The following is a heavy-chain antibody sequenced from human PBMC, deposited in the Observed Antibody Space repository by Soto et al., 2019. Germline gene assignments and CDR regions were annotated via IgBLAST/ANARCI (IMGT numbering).Heavy chain of an antibody. CDR2: ISYDGSNK. D-gene: IGHD3-22*01. J-gene: IGHJ5*02. CDR3: AREGYDSSGYYYFWFDP. Sequence: QVQLVESGGGVVQPGRSLRLSCAASGFTFSSYAMHWVRQAPGKGLEWVAVISYDGSNKYYADSVKGRFTISRDNSKNTLYLQMNSLRAEDTAVYYCAREGYDSSGYYYFWFDPWGQGTLVTVSS. CDR1: GFTFSSYA. V-gene: IGHV3-30-3*01.